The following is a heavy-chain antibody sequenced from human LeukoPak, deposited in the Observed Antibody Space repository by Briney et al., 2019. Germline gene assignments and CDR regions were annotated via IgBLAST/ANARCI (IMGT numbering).Heavy chain of an antibody. J-gene: IGHJ4*02. CDR2: RYYRVST. D-gene: IGHD3-3*01. Sequence: SETLSLTCTVSGGSTSGHFWSWVRQPPGKGLEGVGYRYYRVSTNYKPVLKRLVTISVDSSKNQFSLSLNSVTAADTAVYYCARLSGATPMPRFYSSFDFWGQGVLVTVSS. CDR1: GGSTSGHF. V-gene: IGHV4-59*11. CDR3: ARLSGATPMPRFYSSFDF.